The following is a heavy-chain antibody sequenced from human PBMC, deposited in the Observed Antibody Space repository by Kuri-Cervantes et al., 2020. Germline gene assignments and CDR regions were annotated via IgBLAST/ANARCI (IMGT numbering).Heavy chain of an antibody. CDR3: TTGLGGG. D-gene: IGHD2-15*01. J-gene: IGHJ4*02. Sequence: GESLKISCAASGFTFSDAWMSWVRQAPGKGLEWVGHIKSKTDGGTTDYAAPVKGRFTISRDDSTNTLYLQMNSLISEDTAVYYCTTGLGGGWGQGTLVTVSS. V-gene: IGHV3-15*01. CDR2: IKSKTDGGTT. CDR1: GFTFSDAW.